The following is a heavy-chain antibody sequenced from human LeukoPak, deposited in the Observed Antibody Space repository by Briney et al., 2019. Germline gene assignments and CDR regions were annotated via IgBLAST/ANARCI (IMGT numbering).Heavy chain of an antibody. Sequence: GGSLRLSCAASGFTFSNYAMNWVRQAPGRGLEWVSAISGSGGSTYYADSVKGRFTISRDNSENTLYLQMNSLRAEDTAVYYCAKDLAGSGSYSFDYWGQGTLVTVSS. V-gene: IGHV3-23*01. CDR3: AKDLAGSGSYSFDY. CDR2: ISGSGGST. CDR1: GFTFSNYA. D-gene: IGHD1-26*01. J-gene: IGHJ4*02.